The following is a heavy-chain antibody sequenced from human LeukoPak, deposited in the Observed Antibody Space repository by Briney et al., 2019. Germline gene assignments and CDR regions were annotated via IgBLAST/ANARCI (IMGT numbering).Heavy chain of an antibody. CDR1: GGSISSYY. J-gene: IGHJ4*02. D-gene: IGHD6-13*01. CDR2: IYYSGST. V-gene: IGHV4-59*01. CDR3: ARASGYSSSWYPDY. Sequence: SSETLSHTCTVSGGSISSYYWSWIRQPPGKGLEWIGYIYYSGSTNYNPSLRSRVTISVDTSKNQFSLKLSSVTAADTAVYYCARASGYSSSWYPDYWGQGTLVTVSS.